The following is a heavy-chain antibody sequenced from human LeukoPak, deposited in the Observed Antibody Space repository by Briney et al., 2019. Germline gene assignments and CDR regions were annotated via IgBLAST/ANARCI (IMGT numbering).Heavy chain of an antibody. CDR1: GYSFTSYW. D-gene: IGHD3-10*01. J-gene: IGHJ3*02. Sequence: GESLKTSCKGSGYSFTSYWISWVRQMPGKGLEWMGRIDPSDSYTNYSPSFQGHVTISADKSISTAYLQWSSLKASDTAMYYCATPLYYYGSGSYWTDAFDIWGQGTMVTVSS. CDR3: ATPLYYYGSGSYWTDAFDI. CDR2: IDPSDSYT. V-gene: IGHV5-10-1*01.